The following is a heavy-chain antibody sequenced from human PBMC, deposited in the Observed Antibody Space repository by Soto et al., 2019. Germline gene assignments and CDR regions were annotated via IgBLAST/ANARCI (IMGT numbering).Heavy chain of an antibody. CDR2: ISYDGSNK. CDR3: ARASHYV. CDR1: GFTFSSYA. V-gene: IGHV3-30-3*01. J-gene: IGHJ6*02. Sequence: QVQLVESGGGVVQPGRSLRLSCAASGFTFSSYAMHWVRQAPGKGLEWVAVISYDGSNKYYADSVKGRFTISRDNSKNTLYLQMNSLRAEDTAVYYCARASHYVWGQGTTVTVSS.